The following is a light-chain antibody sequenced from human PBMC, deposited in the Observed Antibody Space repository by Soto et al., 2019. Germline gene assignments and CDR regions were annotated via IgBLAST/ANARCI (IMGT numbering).Light chain of an antibody. Sequence: DVQMTHSPSSLSASVGDSLTLTCRASQTVTSYLNWYQQKPGKAPKLLIYAASTLQSGVPSRFSGSGSGTEFTLTIISLQPEDFATYYCQQSYRFPKTFGRGTKVEVK. CDR1: QTVTSY. CDR3: QQSYRFPKT. CDR2: AAS. J-gene: IGKJ1*01. V-gene: IGKV1-39*01.